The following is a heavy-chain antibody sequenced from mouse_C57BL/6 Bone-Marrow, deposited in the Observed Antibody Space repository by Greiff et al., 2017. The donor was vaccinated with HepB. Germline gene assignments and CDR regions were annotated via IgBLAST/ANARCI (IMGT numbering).Heavy chain of an antibody. D-gene: IGHD2-4*01. CDR3: ASIYYDYLYAMDY. CDR2: IDPANGNT. CDR1: GFNIKNTY. V-gene: IGHV14-3*01. Sequence: LVESVAELVRPGASVKLSCTASGFNIKNTYMHWVKQRPEQGLEWIGRIDPANGNTKYAPKFQGKATITADTSSNTAYLQLSSLTSEDTAIYYCASIYYDYLYAMDYWGQGTSVTVSS. J-gene: IGHJ4*01.